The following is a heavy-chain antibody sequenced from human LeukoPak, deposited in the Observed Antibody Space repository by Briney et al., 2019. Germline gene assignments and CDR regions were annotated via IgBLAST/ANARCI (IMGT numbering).Heavy chain of an antibody. V-gene: IGHV1-3*01. CDR1: GYTFTSYA. Sequence: ASVKVSCKDSGYTFTSYAMHWVRQAPGQRLEWMGWINAGNGNTKYSQKFQDRVTITRDTSASTAYMELSSLRSEDTAVYYCARTPPYGSSWYYGMDVWGQGTTVTVSS. J-gene: IGHJ6*02. CDR2: INAGNGNT. CDR3: ARTPPYGSSWYYGMDV. D-gene: IGHD6-13*01.